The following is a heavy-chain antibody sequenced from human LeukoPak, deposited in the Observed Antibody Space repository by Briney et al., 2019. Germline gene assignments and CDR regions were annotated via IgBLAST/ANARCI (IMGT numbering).Heavy chain of an antibody. Sequence: PGGSLRLSCTVSGFTVSSNSMSWVRQAPGKGLEWVSFIYSDNTHYSDSVKGRFTISRDNSKNTLYLQMNSLRAEDTAVYYCARDRMVALDAFDIWGQGTMVTVSS. D-gene: IGHD2-8*01. CDR2: IYSDNT. CDR3: ARDRMVALDAFDI. J-gene: IGHJ3*02. CDR1: GFTVSSNS. V-gene: IGHV3-53*01.